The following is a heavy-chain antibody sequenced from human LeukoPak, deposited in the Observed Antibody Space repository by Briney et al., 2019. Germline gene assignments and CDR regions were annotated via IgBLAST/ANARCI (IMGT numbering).Heavy chain of an antibody. V-gene: IGHV3-9*01. Sequence: GGSLRLSCAASGFTFDGYAMHWVRQAPGKGLEWVSGISWNSGSIGYADSVKGRFTISRDNAKNSLYLQMNSLRAEDTALYYCAKDIGGMDVWGQGTTVTVSS. CDR2: ISWNSGSI. J-gene: IGHJ6*02. CDR1: GFTFDGYA. CDR3: AKDIGGMDV.